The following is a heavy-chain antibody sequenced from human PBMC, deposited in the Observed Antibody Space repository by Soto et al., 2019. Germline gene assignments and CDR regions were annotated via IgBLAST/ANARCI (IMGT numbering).Heavy chain of an antibody. J-gene: IGHJ4*02. D-gene: IGHD1-26*01. CDR2: IKQDGSEK. V-gene: IGHV3-7*03. CDR1: GFTFSSYW. Sequence: GGSLRLSCVASGFTFSSYWMSWVRQAPGKGLEWVANIKQDGSEKYYVDSVKGRFTISRDNAKNSLYLQMNSLRAEDTAVYYCARDLIGSYDHYFDYWGQGTLVTVSS. CDR3: ARDLIGSYDHYFDY.